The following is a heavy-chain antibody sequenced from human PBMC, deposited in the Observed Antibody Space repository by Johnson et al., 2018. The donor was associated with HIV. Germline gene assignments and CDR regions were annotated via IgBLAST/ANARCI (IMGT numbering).Heavy chain of an antibody. CDR3: AREGGDCSSTSCYQDAFDI. Sequence: QEQLVESGGGVVQPGRSLRLSCAASGSTFSSSGMHWVRQAPGKGLEWVAVISYDGSNKYYADSVKGRFTISRDNSKNTLYLQMNSLRAEDTAVYYCAREGGDCSSTSCYQDAFDIWGQGTMVTVSS. J-gene: IGHJ3*02. V-gene: IGHV3-30*03. CDR2: ISYDGSNK. D-gene: IGHD2-2*01. CDR1: GSTFSSSG.